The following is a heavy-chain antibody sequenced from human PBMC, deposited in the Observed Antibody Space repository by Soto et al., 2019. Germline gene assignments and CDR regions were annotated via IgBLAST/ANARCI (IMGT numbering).Heavy chain of an antibody. J-gene: IGHJ6*02. CDR1: GYTFTSYG. Sequence: ASVKISCKASGYTFTSYGISWVRQAPGQGLEWMGWISAYNGNTNYAQKLQGRVTMTTDTSTSTAYMELRSLRSDDTAVYYCARDRVVRGSFYYSYGMDVWGEGTKVTVSS. D-gene: IGHD3-10*01. CDR3: ARDRVVRGSFYYSYGMDV. CDR2: ISAYNGNT. V-gene: IGHV1-18*04.